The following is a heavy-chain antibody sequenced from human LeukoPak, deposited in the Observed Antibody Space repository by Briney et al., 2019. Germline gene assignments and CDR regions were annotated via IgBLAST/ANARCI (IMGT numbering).Heavy chain of an antibody. Sequence: PGGSLRLSCAASGFTFSNYVMSWVRQAPGEGLGWVSSIRGSGTTTYYADSVKGRFTISRDNSKNTLYLQMNSLRAEDTAVYYCARDSGSYWRGFDYWGQGTLVTVSS. V-gene: IGHV3-23*01. CDR2: IRGSGTTT. D-gene: IGHD1-26*01. CDR1: GFTFSNYV. CDR3: ARDSGSYWRGFDY. J-gene: IGHJ4*02.